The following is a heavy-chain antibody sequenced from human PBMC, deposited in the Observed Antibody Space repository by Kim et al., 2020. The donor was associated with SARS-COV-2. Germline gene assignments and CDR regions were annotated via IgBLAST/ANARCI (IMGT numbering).Heavy chain of an antibody. J-gene: IGHJ4*02. CDR2: IIPIFGSA. D-gene: IGHD3-22*01. V-gene: IGHV1-69*13. CDR1: GGTFASYT. CDR3: ARGEVGTMIVVWNFDY. Sequence: SVKVSCKASGGTFASYTISWVRQAPGQGLEWMGGIIPIFGSASYAQKFQGRVTITADESTSTAYMELSSLRSDDTAVYYCARGEVGTMIVVWNFDYWGQGTLVTVSS.